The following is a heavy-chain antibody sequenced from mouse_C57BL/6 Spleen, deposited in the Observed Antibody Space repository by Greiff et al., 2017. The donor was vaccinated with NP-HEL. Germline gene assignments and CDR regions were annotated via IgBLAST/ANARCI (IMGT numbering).Heavy chain of an antibody. J-gene: IGHJ2*01. CDR2: INYDGSST. V-gene: IGHV5-16*01. CDR3: ARESNYFDY. CDR1: GFTFSDYY. Sequence: EVMLVESEGGLVQPGSSMKLSCTASGFTFSDYYMAWVRQVPEKGLEWVANINYDGSSTYYLDSLKSRFIISRDNAKNILCLQMSSLKSEDTATYYCARESNYFDYWGQGTTLTVSS. D-gene: IGHD5-1*01.